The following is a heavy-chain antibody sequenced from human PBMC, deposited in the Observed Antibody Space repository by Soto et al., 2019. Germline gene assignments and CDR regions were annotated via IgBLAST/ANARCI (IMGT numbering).Heavy chain of an antibody. Sequence: GGSLRLSCTASGFIFSTYNMNWVRQAPGKGLECVSSISGSSHYIYYADSVKGRFTISSDNAKYSLYLQMNSLRAEDTAMYYCARLGVDGPSGVRWFDPWGQGTLVTVSS. CDR1: GFIFSTYN. D-gene: IGHD1-26*01. CDR2: ISGSSHYI. J-gene: IGHJ5*02. CDR3: ARLGVDGPSGVRWFDP. V-gene: IGHV3-21*01.